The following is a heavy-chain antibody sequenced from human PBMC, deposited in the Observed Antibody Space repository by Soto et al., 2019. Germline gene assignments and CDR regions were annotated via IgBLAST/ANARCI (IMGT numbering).Heavy chain of an antibody. J-gene: IGHJ4*02. V-gene: IGHV3-30*18. CDR2: ISYDGSNK. CDR3: AKDAGAVVVAASITYFDY. D-gene: IGHD2-15*01. Sequence: QVQLVESGGGVVQPGRSLRLSCAASGFTFSSYGMHWVRQAPGKGLEWVAIISYDGSNKYYADSVKGRFTISRDSSKNRXXLQMNSLKAEDTAVYYCAKDAGAVVVAASITYFDYWGQGTLVTVSS. CDR1: GFTFSSYG.